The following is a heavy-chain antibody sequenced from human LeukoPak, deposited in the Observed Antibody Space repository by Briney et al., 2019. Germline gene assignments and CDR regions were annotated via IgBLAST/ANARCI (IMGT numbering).Heavy chain of an antibody. V-gene: IGHV3-23*01. CDR3: AKGRIGYCSGGSCRRSNWFDP. J-gene: IGHJ5*02. Sequence: PGGSLRLSCVASGFTFTKCAMSWIRQAPGKGLEWVAIITATGDTAYYADSVKGRFTISRDNSRNTVYMQMDSLRAEDTAVYYCAKGRIGYCSGGSCRRSNWFDPWGQGTLVTVSS. CDR2: ITATGDTA. D-gene: IGHD2-15*01. CDR1: GFTFTKCA.